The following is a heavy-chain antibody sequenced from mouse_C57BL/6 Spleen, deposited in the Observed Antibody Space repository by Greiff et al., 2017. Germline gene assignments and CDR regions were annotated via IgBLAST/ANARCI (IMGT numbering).Heavy chain of an antibody. J-gene: IGHJ4*01. CDR3: ARWGYGNYRYAMDY. V-gene: IGHV1-64*01. CDR1: GYTFTSYW. CDR2: THPNSGST. Sequence: VQLQQPGAELVKPGASVKLSCKASGYTFTSYWMHWVQQRPGKGLEWIGMTHPNSGSTNYNEKFKCHATLTGDNSTSTAYMQLSSLTSEDSAVYYCARWGYGNYRYAMDYWGQGTSVTVSS. D-gene: IGHD2-1*01.